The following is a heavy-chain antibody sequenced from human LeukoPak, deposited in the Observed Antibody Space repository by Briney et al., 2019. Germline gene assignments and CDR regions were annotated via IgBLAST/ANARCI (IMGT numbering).Heavy chain of an antibody. CDR2: IYTSGSI. J-gene: IGHJ5*02. CDR1: GGSISSYY. Sequence: SETLSLTCTVSGGSISSYYWSWIRQPAGKGLEWIGRIYTSGSINYNPSLKSRVTMSVDTSKNQFSLKLSSVTAADTAVYYCARVGVGATCCWFDPWGQGTLVTVSS. D-gene: IGHD1-26*01. CDR3: ARVGVGATCCWFDP. V-gene: IGHV4-4*07.